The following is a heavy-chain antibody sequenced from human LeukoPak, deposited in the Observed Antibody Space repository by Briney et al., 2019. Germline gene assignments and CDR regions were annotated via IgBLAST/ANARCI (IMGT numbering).Heavy chain of an antibody. CDR1: GYTLTELS. CDR2: ISAYNGNT. D-gene: IGHD2-15*01. Sequence: ASVKVSCKVSGYTLTELSMHWVRQAPGKGLEWMGWISAYNGNTNYAQKLQGRVTMTTDTSTSTAYMELRSLRSDDTAVYYCAREADLGYCSGGSCYRRTFDYGMDVWGQGTTVTVSS. CDR3: AREADLGYCSGGSCYRRTFDYGMDV. V-gene: IGHV1-18*01. J-gene: IGHJ6*02.